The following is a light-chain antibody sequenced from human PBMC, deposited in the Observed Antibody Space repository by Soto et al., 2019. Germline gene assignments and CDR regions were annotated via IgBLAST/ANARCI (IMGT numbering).Light chain of an antibody. CDR2: LEGSGSY. J-gene: IGLJ2*01. V-gene: IGLV4-60*02. CDR1: SGHSSYI. CDR3: ETWDSNTPTVV. Sequence: QLVLTQSSSASASLGSSVKLTCTLSSGHSSYIIAWHQQQPGKAPRYLMKLEGSGSYNKGSGVPDRFSGSSSGADRYLTISNLQFEDEADYYCETWDSNTPTVVFGGGTKLTVL.